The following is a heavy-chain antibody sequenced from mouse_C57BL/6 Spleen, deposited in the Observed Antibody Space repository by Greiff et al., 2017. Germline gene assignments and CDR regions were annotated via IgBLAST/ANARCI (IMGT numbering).Heavy chain of an antibody. D-gene: IGHD1-1*01. V-gene: IGHV5-17*01. CDR1: GFTFSDYG. Sequence: EVKLVESGGGLVKPGGSLKLSCAASGFTFSDYGMHWVRQAPEKGLEWVAYLSSGSSTIYYADTVKGRFTITRDNAKNTLFLQMTSLRSEDTAMYYCARDYYGSSYYYYAMGYWGQGTSVTVSS. CDR2: LSSGSSTI. J-gene: IGHJ4*01. CDR3: ARDYYGSSYYYYAMGY.